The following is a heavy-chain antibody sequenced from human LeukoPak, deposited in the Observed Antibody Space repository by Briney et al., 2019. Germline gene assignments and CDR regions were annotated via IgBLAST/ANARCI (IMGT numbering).Heavy chain of an antibody. V-gene: IGHV3-23*01. CDR3: AKGRGSSWFTSSYSMDV. Sequence: QTGGSLRLSCAASGFTFSFSAMTWVRQPPGKGLEWGSPISGSGGSSYYADSVKGRFTISRDNSKNTLYLQMNSLRAEDTAVYYCAKGRGSSWFTSSYSMDVWGKGTMVTVSS. J-gene: IGHJ6*03. CDR1: GFTFSFSA. D-gene: IGHD6-13*01. CDR2: ISGSGGSS.